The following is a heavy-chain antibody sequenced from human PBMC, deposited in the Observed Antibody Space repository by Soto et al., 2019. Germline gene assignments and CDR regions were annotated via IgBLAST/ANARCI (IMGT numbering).Heavy chain of an antibody. J-gene: IGHJ4*02. V-gene: IGHV4-59*01. Sequence: PSETLSLTCTVSCGSSRSDHGSWFRQPPGKGLEWIGYIYYSGSTNYNPSLKSRVTISVDTSKNHFSLKLSSVPAADTAVYSCATSSRHFAYWGPGTLVTVSS. CDR3: ATSSRHFAY. D-gene: IGHD6-13*01. CDR2: IYYSGST. CDR1: CGSSRSDH.